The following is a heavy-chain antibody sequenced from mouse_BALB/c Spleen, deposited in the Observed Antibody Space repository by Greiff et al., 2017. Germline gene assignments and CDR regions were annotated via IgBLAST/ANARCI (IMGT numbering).Heavy chain of an antibody. J-gene: IGHJ3*01. CDR2: IDPSDSYT. CDR1: GYTFTSYW. V-gene: IGHV1-69*02. D-gene: IGHD2-3*01. CDR3: NAYDGPAWFAY. Sequence: QVQLQQPGAELVKPGASVKLSCKASGYTFTSYWMHWVKQRPGQGLEWIGEIDPSDSYTNYNQKFKGKATLTVDKSSSTAYMQLSSLTSEDTAVYYCNAYDGPAWFAYWGQGTLVTVSA.